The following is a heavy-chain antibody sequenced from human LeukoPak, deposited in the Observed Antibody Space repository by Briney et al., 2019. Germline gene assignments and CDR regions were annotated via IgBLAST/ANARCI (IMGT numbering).Heavy chain of an antibody. D-gene: IGHD3-10*01. J-gene: IGHJ4*02. CDR2: IYTSGST. CDR1: GGSISSGSYY. Sequence: SETLSLTCTVSGGSISSGSYYWSWIRQPAGKGLEWIGRIYTSGSTNYNPSLKSRVTISVDTSKNQSSLKLSSVTAADTAVYYCARYGSGSYYNSFDYWSQGTLVTVSS. V-gene: IGHV4-61*02. CDR3: ARYGSGSYYNSFDY.